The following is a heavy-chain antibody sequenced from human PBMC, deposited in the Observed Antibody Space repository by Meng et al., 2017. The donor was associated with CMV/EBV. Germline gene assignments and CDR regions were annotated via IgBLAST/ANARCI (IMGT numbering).Heavy chain of an antibody. Sequence: GGSLRLSCAASGFTFTTYSMNWVHQAPGKGLEWVSFISSSSSTIYYADSVKGRFTISRDNAKNSLYLQMNSLRAEDTAVYYCAAEHRYWGQGTLVTVSS. J-gene: IGHJ4*02. D-gene: IGHD1/OR15-1a*01. V-gene: IGHV3-48*04. CDR3: AAEHRY. CDR2: ISSSSSTI. CDR1: GFTFTTYS.